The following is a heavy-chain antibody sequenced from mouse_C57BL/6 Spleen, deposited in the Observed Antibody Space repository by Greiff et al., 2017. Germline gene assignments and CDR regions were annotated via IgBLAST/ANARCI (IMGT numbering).Heavy chain of an antibody. CDR1: GYTFTSYW. V-gene: IGHV1-64*01. Sequence: VQLQQPGAELVKPGASVKLSCKASGYTFTSYWMHWVKQRPGQGLEWIGMIHPNSGSTNYNEKFKSKATLTVDKSSSTAYMQLSSLTSEDSAVYYCARDGVVAYYFDYWGQGTTLTVSS. J-gene: IGHJ2*01. CDR2: IHPNSGST. CDR3: ARDGVVAYYFDY. D-gene: IGHD1-1*01.